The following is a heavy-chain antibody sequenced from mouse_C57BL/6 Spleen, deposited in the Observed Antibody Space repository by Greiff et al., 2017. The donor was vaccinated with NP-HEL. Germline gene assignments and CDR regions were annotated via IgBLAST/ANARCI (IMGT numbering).Heavy chain of an antibody. J-gene: IGHJ3*01. D-gene: IGHD2-2*01. CDR1: GFTFSSYG. CDR3: ARHDPHGYQFAY. V-gene: IGHV5-6*01. Sequence: EVKLMESGGDLVKPGGSLKLSCAASGFTFSSYGMSWVRQTPDKRLEWVATISSGGSYTYYPDSVKGRFTISRDNAKNTLYLQMSSLKSEDTAMYYCARHDPHGYQFAYWGQGTLVTVSA. CDR2: ISSGGSYT.